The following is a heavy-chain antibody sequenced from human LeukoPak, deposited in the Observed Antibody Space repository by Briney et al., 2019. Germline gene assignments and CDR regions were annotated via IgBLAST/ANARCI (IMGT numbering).Heavy chain of an antibody. J-gene: IGHJ4*02. CDR3: ARHRGLRYFDWLPLDY. CDR1: GGSFSGYY. D-gene: IGHD3-9*01. CDR2: INHSGSN. Sequence: SETLSLTCAVYGGSFSGYYWSWIRQHPGKGLEWIGEINHSGSNNHNPSLKSRVTISVDTSKNQFSLKLSSVTAADTAVYYCARHRGLRYFDWLPLDYWGQGTLVTVSS. V-gene: IGHV4-34*01.